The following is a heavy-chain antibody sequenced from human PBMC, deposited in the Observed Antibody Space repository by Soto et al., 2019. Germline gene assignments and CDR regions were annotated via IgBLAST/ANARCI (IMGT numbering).Heavy chain of an antibody. D-gene: IGHD3-3*01. CDR1: GFTFSSYA. CDR2: SSGRGGST. V-gene: IGHV3-23*01. CDR3: SNELRLLHP. Sequence: GGSLRLSCVASGFTFSSYAISWVRQAPAEGREWVSASSGRGGSTYYTDSVKGRVTISRDNSKNTLYLQMNSLRAADTAVYYCSNELRLLHPWGQGTLGTVPS. J-gene: IGHJ5*02.